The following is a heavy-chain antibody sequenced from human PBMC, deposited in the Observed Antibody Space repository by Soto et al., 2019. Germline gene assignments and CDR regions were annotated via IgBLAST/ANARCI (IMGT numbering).Heavy chain of an antibody. CDR3: ARQGSGSYYFDY. J-gene: IGHJ4*02. CDR1: GFTFSSYA. Sequence: PGGSLRLSCAASGFTFSSYAMHWVRQAPGKGLEYVSAISSNGGSTYYANSVKGRFTISRDNSKNTLYLQMGSLRAEDMAVYYCARQGSGSYYFDYWGQGTLVTSPQ. D-gene: IGHD2-15*01. V-gene: IGHV3-64*01. CDR2: ISSNGGST.